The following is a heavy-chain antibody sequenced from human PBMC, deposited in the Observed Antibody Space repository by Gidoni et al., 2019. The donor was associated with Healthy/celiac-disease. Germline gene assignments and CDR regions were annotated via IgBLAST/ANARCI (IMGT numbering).Heavy chain of an antibody. CDR3: VKDHGESYHDAFDI. V-gene: IGHV3-64D*06. Sequence: QDTFTISRDNSKNTLYLQMSSLRAEDTAVYYCVKDHGESYHDAFDIWGQGTMVTVSS. J-gene: IGHJ3*02. D-gene: IGHD1-26*01.